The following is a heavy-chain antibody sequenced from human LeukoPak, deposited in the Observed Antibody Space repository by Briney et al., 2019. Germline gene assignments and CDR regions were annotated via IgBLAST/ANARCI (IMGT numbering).Heavy chain of an antibody. D-gene: IGHD3-3*01. J-gene: IGHJ6*03. Sequence: SQTLSLTCAISGGSVSSNSAAWNWIRQSPSRGLEWLGRTYYRSKWYNDYAVSVKSRITINPDTSKNQFSLQLNSVTPEDTAVYYCAREHYDFWSGYYELGGYYYMDVWGQGTLVTVSS. CDR2: TYYRSKWYN. CDR3: AREHYDFWSGYYELGGYYYMDV. V-gene: IGHV6-1*01. CDR1: GGSVSSNSAA.